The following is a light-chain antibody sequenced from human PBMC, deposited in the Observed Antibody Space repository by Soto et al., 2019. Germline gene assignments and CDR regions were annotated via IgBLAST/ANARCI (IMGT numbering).Light chain of an antibody. J-gene: IGLJ2*01. V-gene: IGLV1-44*01. CDR1: YSNIGSNT. CDR3: AAWDDRLNSPRML. CDR2: SNN. Sequence: QSALTQPPSVSATPGQRVTISCSGTYSNIGSNTVAWYQRLPGTAPKLLIYSNNERPSGVPDRFSGSKSGSSASLAISGLQSEDEAHYYSAAWDDRLNSPRMLFGGGTTVTVL.